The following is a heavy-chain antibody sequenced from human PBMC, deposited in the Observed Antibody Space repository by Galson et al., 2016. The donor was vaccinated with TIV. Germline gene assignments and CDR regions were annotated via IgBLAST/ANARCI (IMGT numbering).Heavy chain of an antibody. Sequence: SLRLSCAASGFTFGDYAMSWVRQAPGKGLEWVGFIRNKAYGGTTEYDASVKGRFTISRDDSKSIAYLQMNSLKTEDTAVYYCTRDKTRDIILIPAGMNDYWGQGTLVTVSS. V-gene: IGHV3-49*04. J-gene: IGHJ4*02. CDR3: TRDKTRDIILIPAGMNDY. D-gene: IGHD2-2*01. CDR2: IRNKAYGGTT. CDR1: GFTFGDYA.